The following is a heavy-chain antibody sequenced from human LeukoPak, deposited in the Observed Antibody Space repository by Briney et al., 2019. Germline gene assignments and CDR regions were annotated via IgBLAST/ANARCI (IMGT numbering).Heavy chain of an antibody. CDR2: IRSKAYGGTT. CDR3: TRDLDYYGSGSSLYYYYYGMDV. CDR1: GFTFGDYA. Sequence: PGRSLRLSCTASGFTFGDYAMSWVRQAPGKGLEWVGFIRSKAYGGTTEYAASVKGRFTISRDDSKSIAYLQMNSLKTEDTAVYYCTRDLDYYGSGSSLYYYYYGMDVWGKGTTATVSS. D-gene: IGHD3-10*01. V-gene: IGHV3-49*04. J-gene: IGHJ6*04.